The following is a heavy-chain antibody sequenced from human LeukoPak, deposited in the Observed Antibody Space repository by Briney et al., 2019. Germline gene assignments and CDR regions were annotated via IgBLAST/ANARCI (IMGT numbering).Heavy chain of an antibody. J-gene: IGHJ1*01. CDR3: AKCIIFVSEQLRPVCYFQD. CDR2: ISSSGSNI. V-gene: IGHV3-48*03. CDR1: GFIFSSYE. Sequence: GGSLRLSCAASGFIFSSYEMNWVRQAPGKGLEWVSYISSSGSNIYYADSVKGRLTISRDNAMNSLYLQMNSLRAEDTAVYYCAKCIIFVSEQLRPVCYFQDWGQGTLVTVSS. D-gene: IGHD3-3*01.